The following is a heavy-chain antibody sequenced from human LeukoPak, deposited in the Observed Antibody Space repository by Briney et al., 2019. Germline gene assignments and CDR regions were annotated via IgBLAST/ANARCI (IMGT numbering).Heavy chain of an antibody. J-gene: IGHJ5*02. CDR3: ARATAIAAAGPYNWFDP. CDR1: GGSFSGYY. Sequence: SETLSLTCAVYGGSFSGYYWSWIRQPPGKGLVWIGEINHSGSTNYNPSLKSRVTISVDTSKNQFSLKLSSVTAADTAVYYCARATAIAAAGPYNWFDPWGQGTLVTVSS. D-gene: IGHD6-13*01. CDR2: INHSGST. V-gene: IGHV4-34*01.